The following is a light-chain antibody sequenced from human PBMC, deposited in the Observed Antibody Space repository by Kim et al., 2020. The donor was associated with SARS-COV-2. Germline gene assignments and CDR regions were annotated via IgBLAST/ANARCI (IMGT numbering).Light chain of an antibody. Sequence: ASVGDRAPITCRASQDIRNDLGWYQQNPGRAPKRLIYGASSLQSGVPSRFSGSGSGTEFTLTISSLQPEDFATYFCLQHNTYPITFGQGTRLEIK. CDR2: GAS. CDR1: QDIRND. J-gene: IGKJ5*01. CDR3: LQHNTYPIT. V-gene: IGKV1-17*01.